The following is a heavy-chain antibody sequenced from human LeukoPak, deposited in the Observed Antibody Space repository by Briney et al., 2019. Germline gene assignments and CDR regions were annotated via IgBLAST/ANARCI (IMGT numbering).Heavy chain of an antibody. J-gene: IGHJ3*02. CDR2: ISGDESST. CDR3: AREPHSDYSDHTDAFDI. CDR1: GFTFSSYW. D-gene: IGHD4-17*01. V-gene: IGHV3-74*01. Sequence: GGSLILSCAASGFTFSSYWMHWVRQAPGKGLVWVSRISGDESSTSCADSVEGRFTISRDNAKNTLYLQMNSLRAEDTAVYFCAREPHSDYSDHTDAFDIWGQGTMVTVSS.